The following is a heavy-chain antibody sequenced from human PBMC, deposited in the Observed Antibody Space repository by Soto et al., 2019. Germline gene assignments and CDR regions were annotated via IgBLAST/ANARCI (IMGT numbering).Heavy chain of an antibody. Sequence: EVQLLESGGGLVQPGGSLRLSCAASGFTFSSYAMSWVRQAPGKGLEWVSAISGSGGSTYYADSVKGRFTISRDNSKNTLYLEMNSLRAADTAVYYCAKVLVLLWFGEGLDYWGQGTLVTVSS. CDR3: AKVLVLLWFGEGLDY. V-gene: IGHV3-23*01. CDR2: ISGSGGST. CDR1: GFTFSSYA. J-gene: IGHJ4*02. D-gene: IGHD3-10*01.